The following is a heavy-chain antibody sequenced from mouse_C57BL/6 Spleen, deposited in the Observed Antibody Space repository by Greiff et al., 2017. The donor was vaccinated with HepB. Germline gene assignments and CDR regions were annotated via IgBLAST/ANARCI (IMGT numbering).Heavy chain of an antibody. J-gene: IGHJ2*01. V-gene: IGHV1-26*01. CDR3: ARGVNYYGSSFDY. CDR2: INPNNGGT. Sequence: EVQLQQSGPELVKPGASVKISCKASGYTFTDYYMNWVKQSHGKSLEWIGDINPNNGGTSYNQKFKGKATLTVDKSSSTAYMELRSLTSEDSAVYYCARGVNYYGSSFDYWGQGTTLTVSS. D-gene: IGHD1-1*01. CDR1: GYTFTDYY.